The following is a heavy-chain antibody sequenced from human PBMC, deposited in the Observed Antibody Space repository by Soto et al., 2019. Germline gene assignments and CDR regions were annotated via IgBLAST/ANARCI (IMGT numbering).Heavy chain of an antibody. CDR3: AKDRRDSSGWYSYYFDY. V-gene: IGHV3-23*01. D-gene: IGHD6-19*01. J-gene: IGHJ4*02. CDR2: ISGSGGST. CDR1: GLPFSSYA. Sequence: GGSLRLSCAAAGLPFSSYAMSWVRPAPGKGLEWVSAISGSGGSTYYADSVKGRFTISRDNSKNTLYLQMNSLRAEDTAVYYCAKDRRDSSGWYSYYFDYWGQGTLVTVSS.